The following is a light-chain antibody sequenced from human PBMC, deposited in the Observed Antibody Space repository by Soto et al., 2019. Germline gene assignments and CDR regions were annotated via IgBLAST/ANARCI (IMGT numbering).Light chain of an antibody. Sequence: EIVLTQSPVTLSLSPGERATLSCRASQSVSSYLAWYQQKPGQAPRLLIYDASNRATGIPARFSGSWSGTDFTLTISSLEPEDFAVYYCHQRGNWPFGGGTKVEI. J-gene: IGKJ4*01. CDR2: DAS. CDR1: QSVSSY. V-gene: IGKV3-11*01. CDR3: HQRGNWP.